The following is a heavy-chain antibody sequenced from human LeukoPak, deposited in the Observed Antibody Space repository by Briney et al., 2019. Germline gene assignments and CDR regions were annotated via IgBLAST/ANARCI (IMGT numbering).Heavy chain of an antibody. Sequence: GGSLRLSCVASGFTFTDYAINWVRQAPGKGLEWVSYISSSGSTIYYADSVKGRFTISRDNAKNSLYLQMNSLRAEDTAVYYCAREDYVWGSYYYWGQGTLVTVSS. CDR1: GFTFTDYA. CDR3: AREDYVWGSYYY. D-gene: IGHD3-16*01. CDR2: ISSSGSTI. V-gene: IGHV3-11*01. J-gene: IGHJ4*02.